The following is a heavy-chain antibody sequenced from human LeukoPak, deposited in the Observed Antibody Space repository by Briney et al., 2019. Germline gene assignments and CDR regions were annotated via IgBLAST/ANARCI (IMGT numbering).Heavy chain of an antibody. CDR1: GGSISSSSYY. Sequence: SETLSLTCTVSGGSISSSSYYWGWIRQPPGKGLEWIGSIYYSGSTYYNPSLKSRVTISVDTSKNQFSLKLSFVTAADTAVYYCASLKGLFDYYDYWGQGILVTVYS. CDR3: ASLKGLFDYYDY. V-gene: IGHV4-39*01. J-gene: IGHJ4*02. D-gene: IGHD3-22*01. CDR2: IYYSGST.